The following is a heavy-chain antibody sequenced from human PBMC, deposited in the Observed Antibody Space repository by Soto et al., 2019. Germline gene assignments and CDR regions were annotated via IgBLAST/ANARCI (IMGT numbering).Heavy chain of an antibody. CDR2: IWYDGSNK. D-gene: IGHD5-18*01. V-gene: IGHV3-33*01. CDR1: GFTFSSYG. CDR3: ARDADTAMVYYFDY. Sequence: GGSLRLSCAASGFTFSSYGMHWVRQAPGKGLEWVAVIWYDGSNKYYADSVKGRFTISRDNSKNTLYLQMNRLRAEDTAVYYCARDADTAMVYYFDYWGQGTLVTVSS. J-gene: IGHJ4*02.